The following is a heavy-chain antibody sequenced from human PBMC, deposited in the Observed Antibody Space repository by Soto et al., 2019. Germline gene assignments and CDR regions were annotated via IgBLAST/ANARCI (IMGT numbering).Heavy chain of an antibody. CDR1: GFTFSSYA. CDR3: ARDGDVDSFRPYYYYYMDV. J-gene: IGHJ6*03. CDR2: ISGSGSST. Sequence: GGSLRLSCAASGFTFSSYAMSWVRQAPGKGLEWVSVISGSGSSTYYVDSVKGRFTISRDNSKNTLYLQMNSLRAEDTAVYYCARDGDVDSFRPYYYYYMDVWGKGTAVTVSS. V-gene: IGHV3-23*01. D-gene: IGHD4-17*01.